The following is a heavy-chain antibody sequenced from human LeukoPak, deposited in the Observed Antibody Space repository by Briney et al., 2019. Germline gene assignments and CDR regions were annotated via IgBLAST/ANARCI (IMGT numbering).Heavy chain of an antibody. CDR3: ARGVIVPFDY. Sequence: SETLSLTCTVSGGSISSISYYWGWIRQPPGKGLEWIGSLYYSGSTYYNPSLKSRVTISVDTSKNQFSLKLSSVTAADTAVYYCARGVIVPFDYWGQGTLVTVSS. CDR1: GGSISSISYY. V-gene: IGHV4-39*07. D-gene: IGHD3-22*01. J-gene: IGHJ4*02. CDR2: LYYSGST.